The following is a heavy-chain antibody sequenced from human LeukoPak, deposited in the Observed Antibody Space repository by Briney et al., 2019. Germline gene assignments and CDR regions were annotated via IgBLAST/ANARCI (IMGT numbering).Heavy chain of an antibody. D-gene: IGHD5-18*01. CDR3: ATGERAYSWGPLDY. J-gene: IGHJ4*02. Sequence: SETLSLTCTVSGGYISSYYCRWLRQPPGKALEWIGYIYYRGSTNYNPSLKSRVTISVDTSKNQFSLKLSSVTAAATAVYYCATGERAYSWGPLDYWGQGTLVTVSS. CDR1: GGYISSYY. CDR2: IYYRGST. V-gene: IGHV4-59*08.